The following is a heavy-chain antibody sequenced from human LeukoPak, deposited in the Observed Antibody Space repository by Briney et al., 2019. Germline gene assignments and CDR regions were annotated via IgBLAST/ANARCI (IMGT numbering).Heavy chain of an antibody. CDR1: GFTFSSYG. V-gene: IGHV3-30*02. CDR3: AKDSDIVVVVAAVLGPY. CDR2: IRYDGGNK. J-gene: IGHJ4*02. Sequence: PGGSLRLSCAASGFTFSSYGMHWVRQAPGKGLEWVAFIRYDGGNKYYADSVKGRFTISRDNSKNTLYLQMNSLRAEDTAVYYCAKDSDIVVVVAAVLGPYWGQGTLVTVSS. D-gene: IGHD2-15*01.